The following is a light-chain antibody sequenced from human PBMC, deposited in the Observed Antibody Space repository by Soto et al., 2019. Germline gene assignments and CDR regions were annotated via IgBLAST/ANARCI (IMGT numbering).Light chain of an antibody. Sequence: QTVVTQEPSFSVSPGGTVTLTCVLSSGSVSTSYYPSWYQQTPGQAPRTLIYSTKIRSSGVPDRFSGSILGNKAALTITGAQADDESDYYCVLYMGSGISVFGGGTQLTVL. J-gene: IGLJ2*01. V-gene: IGLV8-61*01. CDR3: VLYMGSGISV. CDR1: SGSVSTSYY. CDR2: STK.